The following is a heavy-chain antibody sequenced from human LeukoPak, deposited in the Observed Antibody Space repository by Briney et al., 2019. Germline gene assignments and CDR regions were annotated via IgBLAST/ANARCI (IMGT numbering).Heavy chain of an antibody. Sequence: PGGSLRLSCAASGFTVSSFTMNWVRQAPGKGLEWVSSISSSSYIYSADSVKGRFTISRDNARNSLYLRMNSLRAEDTAVYYCAKDLFYFDYGGTDAFDIWGQGTMVTVSS. CDR1: GFTVSSFT. CDR3: AKDLFYFDYGGTDAFDI. J-gene: IGHJ3*02. V-gene: IGHV3-21*01. D-gene: IGHD4-23*01. CDR2: ISSSSYI.